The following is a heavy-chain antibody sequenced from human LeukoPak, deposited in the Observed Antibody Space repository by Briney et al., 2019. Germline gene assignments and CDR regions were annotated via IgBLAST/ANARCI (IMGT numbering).Heavy chain of an antibody. CDR1: GGSSTNYY. D-gene: IGHD2-2*01. CDR3: ARDSSPGPQYL. Sequence: SETLSLTCSVSGGSSTNYYWSWIRQPPGRGLEWIGYIYYSGSTNSNASLKSRVTIFVDPSKNQFSLRLSSVTAADTAVYYCARDSSPGPQYLWGQGTLVTVSS. CDR2: IYYSGST. V-gene: IGHV4-59*12. J-gene: IGHJ4*02.